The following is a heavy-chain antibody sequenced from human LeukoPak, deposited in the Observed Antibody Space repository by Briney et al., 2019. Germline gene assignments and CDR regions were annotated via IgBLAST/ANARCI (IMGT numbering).Heavy chain of an antibody. D-gene: IGHD3-22*01. CDR3: ASSYYDSSGYYSPFDY. CDR2: IYTSGST. CDR1: GGSISSYY. V-gene: IGHV4-4*07. Sequence: SETLSLTCTVSGGSISSYYWSWIRQPAGKGLEWIGRIYTSGSTNYNPSLKSRVTMSVDTSKNQFSLKLSSATAADTAVYYCASSYYDSSGYYSPFDYWGQGTLVTVSS. J-gene: IGHJ4*02.